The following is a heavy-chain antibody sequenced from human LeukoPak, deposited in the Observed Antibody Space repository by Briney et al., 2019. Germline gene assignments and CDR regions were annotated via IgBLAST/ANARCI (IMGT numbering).Heavy chain of an antibody. V-gene: IGHV5-51*01. Sequence: GESLKISCKGSGYSFTSYWIGWVRQMPGKGLEWMGIIYPVDSDTRYSPSFQGQVTISADKSISTAYLQWSSLEASDTAMYYCARRYADGSGSYYLDYWGQGTLVTVSS. J-gene: IGHJ4*02. CDR3: ARRYADGSGSYYLDY. CDR1: GYSFTSYW. CDR2: IYPVDSDT. D-gene: IGHD3-10*01.